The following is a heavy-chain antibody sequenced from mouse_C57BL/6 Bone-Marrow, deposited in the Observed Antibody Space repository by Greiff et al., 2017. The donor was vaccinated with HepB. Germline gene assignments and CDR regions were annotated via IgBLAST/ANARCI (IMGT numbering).Heavy chain of an antibody. Sequence: VQLKESGPELVKPGASVKISCKASGYSFTDYNMNWVKQSNGKSLEWIGVINPNYGTTSYNQKFKGKATLTVDQSSSTAYIQLNSLTSEDSAVYYCEWSTVVADYYAMDYWGQGTSVTVSS. CDR3: EWSTVVADYYAMDY. D-gene: IGHD1-1*01. V-gene: IGHV1-39*01. CDR1: GYSFTDYN. J-gene: IGHJ4*01. CDR2: INPNYGTT.